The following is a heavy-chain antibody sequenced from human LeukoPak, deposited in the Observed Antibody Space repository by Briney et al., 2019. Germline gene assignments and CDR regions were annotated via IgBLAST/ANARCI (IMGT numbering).Heavy chain of an antibody. CDR1: GGTFSSYA. CDR2: IIPILGIA. Sequence: SVKVSCKASGGTFSSYAIGWVRQAPGQGLEWMGRIIPILGIANYAQKFQGRATITADKSTSTAYMELSSLRSEDTAVYYCARGFIAVVGWFDPWGQGTLVTVSS. CDR3: ARGFIAVVGWFDP. J-gene: IGHJ5*02. D-gene: IGHD6-19*01. V-gene: IGHV1-69*04.